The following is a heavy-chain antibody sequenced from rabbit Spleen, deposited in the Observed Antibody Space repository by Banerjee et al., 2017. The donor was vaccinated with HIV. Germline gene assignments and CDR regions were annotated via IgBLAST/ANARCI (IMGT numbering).Heavy chain of an antibody. D-gene: IGHD1-1*01. V-gene: IGHV1S45*01. CDR1: GFSFSSSYW. CDR3: ARADPISRRYMLGRLDL. CDR2: ISTSDGIT. J-gene: IGHJ3*01. Sequence: EESGGGLVQPEGSLTLTCTASGFSFSSSYWICWVRQAPGKGLEWIGCISTSDGITWYASWVDGRFTISKTSSTTVDLKMTSLTAADTATYFCARADPISRRYMLGRLDLWGQGTLVTVS.